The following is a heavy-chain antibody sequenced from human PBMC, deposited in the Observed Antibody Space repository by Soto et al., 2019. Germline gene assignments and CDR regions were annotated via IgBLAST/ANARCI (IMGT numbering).Heavy chain of an antibody. Sequence: SETLSLTCTVSGGSISSGDYYWSCIRQPPGKGLEWIGYIYYSGSTYYNPSLKSRVTISVDTSKNQFSLKLSSVTAADTAVYYCARQYDSSGYYSIFDYWGQGALVTVSS. V-gene: IGHV4-30-4*01. CDR1: GGSISSGDYY. CDR2: IYYSGST. CDR3: ARQYDSSGYYSIFDY. D-gene: IGHD3-22*01. J-gene: IGHJ4*02.